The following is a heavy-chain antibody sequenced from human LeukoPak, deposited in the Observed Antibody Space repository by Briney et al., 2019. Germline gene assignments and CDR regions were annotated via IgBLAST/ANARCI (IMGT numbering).Heavy chain of an antibody. CDR1: GGSISSSYYY. V-gene: IGHV4-39*01. J-gene: IGHJ3*02. CDR2: IYYSGST. D-gene: IGHD6-19*01. Sequence: KPSETLSLTCTVSGGSISSSYYYWGWIRQPPGKGLEWIGSIYYSGSTYYNPSLRSRVTISVDTSKNQCSLKLSSVTAADTAVYYCARHLIAVAGTGSVFDIWGQGTTVTVSS. CDR3: ARHLIAVAGTGSVFDI.